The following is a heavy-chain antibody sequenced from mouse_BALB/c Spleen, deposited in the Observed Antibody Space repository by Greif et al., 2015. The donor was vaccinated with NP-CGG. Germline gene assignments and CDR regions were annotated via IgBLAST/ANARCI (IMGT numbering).Heavy chain of an antibody. Sequence: QVQLKQSGTELVRPGTSVKASCKASGYAFTNYLIEWIKQRPGQGLEWIGVLNPGSGGTNYSEKFKGKATLTADYSSSTAYLQLSSLTSDDSAVYFCAREGDYGFAYWGQGTLVTVSA. CDR3: AREGDYGFAY. J-gene: IGHJ3*01. CDR1: GYAFTNYL. D-gene: IGHD2-4*01. CDR2: LNPGSGGT. V-gene: IGHV1-54*01.